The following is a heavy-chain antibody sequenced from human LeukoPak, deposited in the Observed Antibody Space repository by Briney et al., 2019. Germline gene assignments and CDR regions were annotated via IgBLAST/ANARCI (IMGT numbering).Heavy chain of an antibody. Sequence: SQTLSLTCTVSGGSISSGDYYWSWIRQPPGKGLEWIGYIYYSGSTYYNPSLKSRVTISVDTSKNQFSLKLSSVTAADTAIYYCSRESGAFCPFGYWGQGTLVTVPP. CDR1: GGSISSGDYY. CDR3: SRESGAFCPFGY. V-gene: IGHV4-30-4*01. D-gene: IGHD1-26*01. J-gene: IGHJ4*02. CDR2: IYYSGST.